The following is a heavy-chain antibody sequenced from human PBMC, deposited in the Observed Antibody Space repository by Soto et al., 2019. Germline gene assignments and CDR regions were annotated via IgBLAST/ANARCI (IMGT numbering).Heavy chain of an antibody. D-gene: IGHD3-22*01. CDR3: ARGPLITMIVVAYYYYGMDV. V-gene: IGHV4-34*01. CDR2: INHSGST. J-gene: IGHJ6*02. Sequence: SETLSLTCAVYGGSVSGYYWSWIRQPPGKGMEWIGEINHSGSTNYNPSLKSRVTISVDTSKNQFSLKLSSVTAADTAVYYCARGPLITMIVVAYYYYGMDVWGQGITLTVSS. CDR1: GGSVSGYY.